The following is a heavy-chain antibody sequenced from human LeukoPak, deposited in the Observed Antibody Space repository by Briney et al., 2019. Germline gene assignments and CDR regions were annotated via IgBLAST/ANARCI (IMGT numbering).Heavy chain of an antibody. D-gene: IGHD5-12*01. CDR2: ISSSSDTI. Sequence: GGSLRLSCAASGFTFTSYAMSWVRQAPGKGLEWVSYISSSSDTIYYADSVKGRFTISRDNAKNSLYLQMNSLRDEDTAVYYCARDKVDAVVPTAFDCWGQGTLVTVSS. CDR3: ARDKVDAVVPTAFDC. J-gene: IGHJ4*02. V-gene: IGHV3-48*02. CDR1: GFTFTSYA.